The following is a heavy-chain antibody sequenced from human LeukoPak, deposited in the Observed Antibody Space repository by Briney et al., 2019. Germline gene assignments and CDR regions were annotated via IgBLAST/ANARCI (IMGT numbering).Heavy chain of an antibody. CDR3: ARLTNRYSSGFDL. Sequence: SETLSLTCAVYGGSFSGYYWSWIRQPPGKGLEWIGEINHSGSTNYNPSLKSRVTISVDTSKNQFSLKLSSVTAADTAVYYCARLTNRYSSGFDLWGRGTLVTVSS. V-gene: IGHV4-34*01. D-gene: IGHD2-21*01. J-gene: IGHJ2*01. CDR1: GGSFSGYY. CDR2: INHSGST.